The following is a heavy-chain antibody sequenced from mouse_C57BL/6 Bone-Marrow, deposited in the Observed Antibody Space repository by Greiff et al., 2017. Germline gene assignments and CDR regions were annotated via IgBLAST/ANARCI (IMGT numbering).Heavy chain of an antibody. J-gene: IGHJ2*01. V-gene: IGHV1-81*01. CDR3: ARGNWDYFDY. Sequence: QVQLQQSGAELARPGASVKLSCKASGYTFTSYGISWVKQRTGQGLEWIGEIYPRSGNPSYNEKFKGKATLTADKSSSTAYMELRSLTSEDSAVYFCARGNWDYFDYWGQGTTLTVSS. CDR1: GYTFTSYG. D-gene: IGHD4-1*01. CDR2: IYPRSGNP.